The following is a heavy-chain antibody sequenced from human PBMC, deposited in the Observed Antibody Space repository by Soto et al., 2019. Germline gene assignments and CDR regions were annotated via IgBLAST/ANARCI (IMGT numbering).Heavy chain of an antibody. V-gene: IGHV3-30*04. Sequence: PGGSLRLSCSASGFTFSTYAMNWVRQAPGKGLEWVAVISYDGRSEYYADSVKGRFTISRDNSKNTLFLEMNSLRAEDAAVYYCATWGPSTSAHKSFDYWAQGTVVTVSS. J-gene: IGHJ4*02. CDR1: GFTFSTYA. CDR3: ATWGPSTSAHKSFDY. D-gene: IGHD3-16*01. CDR2: ISYDGRSE.